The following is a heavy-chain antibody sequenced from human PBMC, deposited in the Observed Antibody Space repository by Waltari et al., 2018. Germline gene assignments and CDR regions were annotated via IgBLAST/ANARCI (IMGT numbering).Heavy chain of an antibody. CDR1: GFTFSRYA. D-gene: IGHD3-3*01. V-gene: IGHV3-23*01. CDR2: IRGSGGRT. Sequence: EVQLLESGGGLVQPGGSLRLACAASGFTFSRYAMSWDRQAPGKGLEWVSAIRGSGGRTEYADSVKGRFTISRDNSKHTLYLQMNSLRAEDTAVYYCAKGIGLFGPHVYDYRGQGTLVTVSS. CDR3: AKGIGLFGPHVYDY. J-gene: IGHJ4*02.